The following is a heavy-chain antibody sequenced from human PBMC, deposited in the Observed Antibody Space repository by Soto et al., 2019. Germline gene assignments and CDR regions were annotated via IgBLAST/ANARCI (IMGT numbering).Heavy chain of an antibody. J-gene: IGHJ5*02. CDR2: IYYSRLT. CDR3: ARGGPHTFDP. Sequence: QVQLQESGPGLVKPSETLSLTCTVSGCSISSYYWSCIRQSPGKGLEWIGYIYYSRLTNYNPTLKGRVTISVDTSQNQFSLRVSSVTAADTAVYYCARGGPHTFDPWGQGPLVTVSS. CDR1: GCSISSYY. D-gene: IGHD5-12*01. V-gene: IGHV4-59*01.